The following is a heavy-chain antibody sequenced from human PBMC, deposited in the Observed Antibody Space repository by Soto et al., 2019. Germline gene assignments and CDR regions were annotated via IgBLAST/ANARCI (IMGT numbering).Heavy chain of an antibody. CDR2: VHHSWGC. J-gene: IGHJ6*02. Sequence: TSETLSLTCTVSGGSISSYYWSWFRQSPGKRMEWIGYVHHSWGCSCNRSLQSRVAISLDTSKSQFSLKVTSVTATDTAVYYCARQGFGPLHGLVDVWGQGTTVTVSS. V-gene: IGHV4-59*08. CDR3: ARQGFGPLHGLVDV. D-gene: IGHD3-10*01. CDR1: GGSISSYY.